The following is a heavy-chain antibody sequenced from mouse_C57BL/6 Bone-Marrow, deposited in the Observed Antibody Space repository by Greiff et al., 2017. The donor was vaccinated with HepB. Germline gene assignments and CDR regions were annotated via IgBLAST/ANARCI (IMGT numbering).Heavy chain of an antibody. CDR1: GFTFSNYW. Sequence: VQLKESGGGLVQPGGSMKLSCVASGFTFSNYWMNWVRQSPEKGLEWVAQIRLKSDNYATHYAESVKGRFTISRDDSKSSVYLQMNNLRAEDTGIYYCTADGYYGIGYWGQGTLVTVSA. CDR2: IRLKSDNYAT. V-gene: IGHV6-3*01. J-gene: IGHJ3*01. CDR3: TADGYYGIGY. D-gene: IGHD2-3*01.